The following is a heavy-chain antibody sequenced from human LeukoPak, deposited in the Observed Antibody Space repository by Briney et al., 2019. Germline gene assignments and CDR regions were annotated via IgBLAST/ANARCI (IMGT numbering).Heavy chain of an antibody. CDR1: GFTFSRYA. Sequence: GGSLRLSCAASGFTFSRYAINWVRQAPGKGLEWVSVIYSGGSTYYADSVKGRFTISRDKSKNTLYLQINTLRAEDTAVYYCARGCSTTSCCFDHWGQGTLVTVSS. CDR3: ARGCSTTSCCFDH. CDR2: IYSGGST. V-gene: IGHV3-53*01. J-gene: IGHJ4*02. D-gene: IGHD2-2*01.